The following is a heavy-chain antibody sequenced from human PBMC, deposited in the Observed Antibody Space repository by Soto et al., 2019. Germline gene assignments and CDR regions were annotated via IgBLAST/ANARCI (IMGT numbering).Heavy chain of an antibody. CDR3: AREYSSGLYGMDV. V-gene: IGHV3-66*01. Sequence: GGSXRLSCAASGFTVSINHMSWVRQAPGKGLEWVSVIYSGGSTYYADSVKGRFTISRDNSKNTLYLQMNSLRAEDTAVYYCAREYSSGLYGMDVWGQGTTVTVSS. CDR2: IYSGGST. D-gene: IGHD6-19*01. CDR1: GFTVSINH. J-gene: IGHJ6*02.